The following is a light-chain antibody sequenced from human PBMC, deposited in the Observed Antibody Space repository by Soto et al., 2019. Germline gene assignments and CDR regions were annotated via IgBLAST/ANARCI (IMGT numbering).Light chain of an antibody. CDR1: QGISSY. CDR2: DVS. J-gene: IGKJ5*01. Sequence: DIQLTQSPSFLSASVGDRVTITCRASQGISSYLAWYQQKPGKAPKLLIYDVSTLQSGVPSRFSGSGSATEFTLTISSLQPEDFATYHCQQLNSYPINFGQGTRLEIK. CDR3: QQLNSYPIN. V-gene: IGKV1-9*01.